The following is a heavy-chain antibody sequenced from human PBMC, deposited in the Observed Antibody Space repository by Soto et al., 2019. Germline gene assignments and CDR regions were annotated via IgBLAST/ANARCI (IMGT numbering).Heavy chain of an antibody. CDR3: VRDPYGDYQTLNFEY. CDR2: VSGSGRYI. Sequence: GGSLRLSCAASGFTFSTYTMNWVRQAPGKGLEWVSSVSGSGRYIYYADSLQGRFTISRDNAQNTLYLQMTSLRAEDTAMYHCVRDPYGDYQTLNFEYWGRGALVTVSS. V-gene: IGHV3-21*04. CDR1: GFTFSTYT. D-gene: IGHD4-17*01. J-gene: IGHJ4*02.